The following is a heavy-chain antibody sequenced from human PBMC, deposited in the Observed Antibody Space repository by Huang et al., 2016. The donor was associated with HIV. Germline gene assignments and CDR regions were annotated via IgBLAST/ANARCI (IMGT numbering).Heavy chain of an antibody. CDR3: ATSTPMLGESGGWSGKVVITENVPYVD. CDR1: GDSFTSLP. Sequence: QVHLVQSGAEVKKPGSSVKVSCKASGDSFTSLPINWVRQAPGQGLEWMVWLVPMLVAATYSKKFRGRVTISADESTSTSYMELSRLRSDDTAMYYCATSTPMLGESGGWSGKVVITENVPYVDWGQGTLVTVSS. V-gene: IGHV1-69*11. CDR2: LVPMLVAA. D-gene: IGHD3-22*01. J-gene: IGHJ4*02.